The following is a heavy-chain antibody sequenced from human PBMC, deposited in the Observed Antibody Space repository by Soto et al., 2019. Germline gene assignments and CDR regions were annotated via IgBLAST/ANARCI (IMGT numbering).Heavy chain of an antibody. J-gene: IGHJ6*02. Sequence: GASVKVSCKASGYTFTSYYMHWVRQAPGQGLEWMGIINPSGGSTSYAQKFQGRVTMTRDTSTSTVYMELSSLRSEDTAVYYCARAFYDILTGYSYYYYYGMDVRGQGTTVTVSS. V-gene: IGHV1-46*01. CDR3: ARAFYDILTGYSYYYYYGMDV. D-gene: IGHD3-9*01. CDR1: GYTFTSYY. CDR2: INPSGGST.